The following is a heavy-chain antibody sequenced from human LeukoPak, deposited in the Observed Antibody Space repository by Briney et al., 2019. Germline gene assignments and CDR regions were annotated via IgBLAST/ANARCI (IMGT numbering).Heavy chain of an antibody. CDR3: ARGYCSGGSCYPEYFDY. D-gene: IGHD2-15*01. CDR2: IWYDGSNK. J-gene: IGHJ4*02. CDR1: GFTFSTYG. Sequence: GGSLRLSCAASGFTFSTYGMHWVRQVPGKGLEWVALIWYDGSNKYYADSVKGRFIISRDNSKDTLYLQMNSLRAEDTAVYYCARGYCSGGSCYPEYFDYWGQGTLVTVST. V-gene: IGHV3-33*01.